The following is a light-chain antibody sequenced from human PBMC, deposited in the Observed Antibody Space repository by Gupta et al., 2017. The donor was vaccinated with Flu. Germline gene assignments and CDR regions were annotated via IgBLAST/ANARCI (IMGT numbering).Light chain of an antibody. CDR2: HVS. Sequence: SGLAQPRSLSGPPGQSVPISCTGTARDVGAYDFVSWFQQHPGKAPKLVIYHVSKRPSGVPDRFSGSKSDITASLTISGLQAEDEADYYCLSYTGTYTWIFGGGTQLTVL. CDR3: LSYTGTYTWI. CDR1: ARDVGAYDF. V-gene: IGLV2-11*01. J-gene: IGLJ2*01.